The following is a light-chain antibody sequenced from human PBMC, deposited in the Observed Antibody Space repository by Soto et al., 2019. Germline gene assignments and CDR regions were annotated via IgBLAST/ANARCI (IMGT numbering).Light chain of an antibody. CDR3: QVWHRSRDHLWG. J-gene: IGLJ3*02. CDR2: DDS. V-gene: IGLV3-21*02. Sequence: SYELTQPPSVSGAQGQTAMITCGGNKIGSKSVHWYQQKPGQAPVLVVYDDSDRPSGIPERFSGSNSGNTATLTISRVEAGDEADYYCQVWHRSRDHLWGFGGGTKLTVL. CDR1: KIGSKS.